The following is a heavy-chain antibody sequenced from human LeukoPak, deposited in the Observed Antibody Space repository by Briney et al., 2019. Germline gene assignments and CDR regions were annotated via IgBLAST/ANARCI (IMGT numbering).Heavy chain of an antibody. CDR3: ARSRGFGDLDFNY. D-gene: IGHD3-10*01. CDR2: ISYTGST. CDR1: GGSISSYY. V-gene: IGHV4-59*01. Sequence: SETLSLTCTVSGGSISSYYWSWIRQPPGKGLEWIAYISYTGSTNYNPSLKSRVTISVDTSKNQLSLKLSSVTAADTAVYYCARSRGFGDLDFNYWGQGTLVTVSS. J-gene: IGHJ4*02.